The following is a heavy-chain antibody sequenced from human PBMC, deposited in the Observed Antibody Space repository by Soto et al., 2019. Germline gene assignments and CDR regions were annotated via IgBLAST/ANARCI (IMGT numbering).Heavy chain of an antibody. CDR2: AGPSGSST. Sequence: GGSLRLSCAASGFTFGSYAISWVRLAPGKGLEWVSVAGPSGSSTFYADSVRGRFTISRDNVENTLYLQMNSLRVADTALYFYARTYYYDSTGYYRTFDYWGQGTLVTVSS. CDR1: GFTFGSYA. D-gene: IGHD3-22*01. CDR3: ARTYYYDSTGYYRTFDY. J-gene: IGHJ4*02. V-gene: IGHV3-23*01.